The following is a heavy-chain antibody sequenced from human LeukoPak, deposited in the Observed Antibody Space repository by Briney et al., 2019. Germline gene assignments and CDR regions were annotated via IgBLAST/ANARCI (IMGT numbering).Heavy chain of an antibody. V-gene: IGHV3-30*18. J-gene: IGHJ3*01. D-gene: IGHD6-19*01. CDR3: AKEIAVVGDSDA. CDR1: GFAFSTNA. CDR2: ISYDGTKT. Sequence: GGSLRLSCEASGFAFSTNAIHWVRQAPGQGLEWVAVISYDGTKTYYSDSVKGRFTISRDNSKNTLSLQMNSLRVEDTALYYCAKEIAVVGDSDAWGQGTLVTVSS.